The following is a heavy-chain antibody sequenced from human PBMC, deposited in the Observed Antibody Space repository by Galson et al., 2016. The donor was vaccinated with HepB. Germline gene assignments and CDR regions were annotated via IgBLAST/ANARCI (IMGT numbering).Heavy chain of an antibody. CDR3: ARNQDSSGYSTTLYYFGY. Sequence: SCKASGYTFTGYYMHWVRQAPGQGLEWMGWINPKSGGTNYAQKFQGKVTMTRDTSISTAYMELSRLRLDAAAVYYCARNQDSSGYSTTLYYFGYWGQGTLVTVSS. D-gene: IGHD3-22*01. V-gene: IGHV1-2*02. CDR1: GYTFTGYY. J-gene: IGHJ4*02. CDR2: INPKSGGT.